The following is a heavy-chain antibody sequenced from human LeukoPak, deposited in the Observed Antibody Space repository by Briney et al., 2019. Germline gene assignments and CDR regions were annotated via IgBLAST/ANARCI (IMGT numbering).Heavy chain of an antibody. V-gene: IGHV3-33*08. D-gene: IGHD2-2*01. J-gene: IGHJ6*04. CDR3: ARGEYDVVVPAAILNRWDMDV. Sequence: GGSLRLSCAASGFTFSSYGMHWVRQAPGKGLEWVAVIWYDGSNKYYADSVKGRFTISRDNSKNTLYLQMNSLRAEDTAVYYCARGEYDVVVPAAILNRWDMDVWGKGTTVTVSS. CDR2: IWYDGSNK. CDR1: GFTFSSYG.